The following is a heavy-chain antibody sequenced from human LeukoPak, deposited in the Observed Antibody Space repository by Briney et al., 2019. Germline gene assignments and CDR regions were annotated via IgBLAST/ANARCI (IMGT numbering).Heavy chain of an antibody. CDR1: GFTFSNAW. J-gene: IGHJ4*02. CDR3: TTRAMVRGVMAY. CDR2: IKNKTDGGTT. D-gene: IGHD3-10*01. Sequence: GGSLRLSCAASGFTFSNAWMSWVRQAPGKGLEWVGRIKNKTDGGTTDYAAPVKGRFTISRDDSKNTLYLQMNSLKTEDTAVYYCTTRAMVRGVMAYWGQGTLVTVSS. V-gene: IGHV3-15*01.